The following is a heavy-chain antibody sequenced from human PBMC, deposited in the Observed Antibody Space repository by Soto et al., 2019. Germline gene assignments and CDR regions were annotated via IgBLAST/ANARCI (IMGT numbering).Heavy chain of an antibody. D-gene: IGHD5-12*01. CDR2: IYISGTT. Sequence: QVQLQESGPGLVKPSLTLSLTCNVSGVSIGSGDYYWSWIRQPPGKGLEWIGYIYISGTTYYNPSLKSRLTISLDTSRNVFSLKLRSVTAADTAVYYCARVPPPYSFSYDDWGQGTLVTVSS. CDR3: ARVPPPYSFSYDD. J-gene: IGHJ4*02. CDR1: GVSIGSGDYY. V-gene: IGHV4-30-4*01.